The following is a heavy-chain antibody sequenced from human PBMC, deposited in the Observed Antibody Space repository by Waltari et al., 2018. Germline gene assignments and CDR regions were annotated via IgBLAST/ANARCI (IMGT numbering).Heavy chain of an antibody. CDR3: ARFHYGSGSYYKTTDAFDI. D-gene: IGHD3-10*01. Sequence: QVQLQESGPGLVKPSQTLSLTCTVSGGSISRGGYYWSWIRQHPGKGLEWIGYIYYSGLTYDNPSLKSRVTISVDTSKNQFSLKLSSVTAADTAVYYCARFHYGSGSYYKTTDAFDIWGQGTMVTVSS. V-gene: IGHV4-31*03. CDR2: IYYSGLT. CDR1: GGSISRGGYY. J-gene: IGHJ3*02.